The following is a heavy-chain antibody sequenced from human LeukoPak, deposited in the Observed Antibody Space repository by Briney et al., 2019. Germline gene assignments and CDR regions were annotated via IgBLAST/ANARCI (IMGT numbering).Heavy chain of an antibody. CDR3: ARDHPWDANSFDY. J-gene: IGHJ4*02. Sequence: PSETLSLTCTVSGVSISSSSYYWDWIRQPPGKGLEWIGSIYCGGTTYYNPSLKSRVTISLDTSKNQFSLNLSSVTAADTAVYYCARDHPWDANSFDYWGRGTLVTVSS. V-gene: IGHV4-39*07. CDR2: IYCGGTT. D-gene: IGHD1-26*01. CDR1: GVSISSSSYY.